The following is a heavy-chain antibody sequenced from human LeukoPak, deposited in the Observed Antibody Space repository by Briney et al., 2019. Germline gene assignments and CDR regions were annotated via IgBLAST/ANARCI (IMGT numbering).Heavy chain of an antibody. D-gene: IGHD3-10*01. CDR3: AKSYGSSLIGGFDP. J-gene: IGHJ5*02. CDR2: ISWNSGSI. V-gene: IGHV3-9*01. Sequence: GGSLRLSCAASGFTFDDYAMHWVRQAPGKGLEWVSGISWNSGSIGYADSVKGRFTISRDNAKNSLYLQMNSLRAEDTALYYCAKSYGSSLIGGFDPWGQGTLVTVSS. CDR1: GFTFDDYA.